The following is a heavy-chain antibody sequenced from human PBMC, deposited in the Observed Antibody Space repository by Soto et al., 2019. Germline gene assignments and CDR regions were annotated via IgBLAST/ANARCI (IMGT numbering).Heavy chain of an antibody. Sequence: QPGGSLRLSCAASGFTFSSYGMHWVRQAPGKGLEWVAVISYDGSNKYYADSVKGRFTISRDNSKNTLYLQMNSLRAEDTAVYYCAKVLYDSEGIFDYWGQGTLVTVSS. CDR3: AKVLYDSEGIFDY. J-gene: IGHJ4*02. D-gene: IGHD3-22*01. CDR2: ISYDGSNK. V-gene: IGHV3-30*18. CDR1: GFTFSSYG.